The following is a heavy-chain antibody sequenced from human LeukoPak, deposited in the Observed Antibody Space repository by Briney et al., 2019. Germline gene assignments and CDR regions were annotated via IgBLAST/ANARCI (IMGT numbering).Heavy chain of an antibody. D-gene: IGHD3-9*01. J-gene: IGHJ4*02. Sequence: SETLSLTCTVSGGSISSGDYYWSWIRQHPGKGLEWIGYIYYSGSTYYNPSLKSRVTISVDTSKNQFSLKLSSVTAADTAVYYCARSVPTGPPGSYWGQRTLVTVSP. CDR2: IYYSGST. CDR3: ARSVPTGPPGSY. CDR1: GGSISSGDYY. V-gene: IGHV4-31*03.